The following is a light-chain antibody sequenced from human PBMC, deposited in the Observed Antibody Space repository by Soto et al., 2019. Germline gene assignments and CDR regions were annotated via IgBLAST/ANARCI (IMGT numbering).Light chain of an antibody. J-gene: IGKJ1*01. CDR2: KVS. V-gene: IGKV1-5*03. CDR1: QSISSW. CDR3: QQYHTYPWT. Sequence: DIQMTQSPSTLSASVGDRVTITCLAIQSISSWLAWYQQKPGKAPRFLIHKVSSLVSGVPSRFSGSGSGTEFTLTISSLQPDDFETYFCQQYHTYPWTFGQGTKVDIK.